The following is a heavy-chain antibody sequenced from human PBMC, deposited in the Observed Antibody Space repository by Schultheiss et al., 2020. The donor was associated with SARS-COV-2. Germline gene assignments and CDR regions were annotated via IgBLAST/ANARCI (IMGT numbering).Heavy chain of an antibody. V-gene: IGHV4-39*01. CDR1: GGSISSSSYY. D-gene: IGHD5-18*01. CDR2: IYYSGST. CDR3: ARRLDTAMVTSWFDP. Sequence: SETLSLTCTVSGGSISSSSYYWGWIRQPPGKGLEWIGSIYYSGSTYYNPSLKSRVTISVDTSKNQFSLKLSSVTAADTAVYYCARRLDTAMVTSWFDPWGRGTLVTVSS. J-gene: IGHJ5*02.